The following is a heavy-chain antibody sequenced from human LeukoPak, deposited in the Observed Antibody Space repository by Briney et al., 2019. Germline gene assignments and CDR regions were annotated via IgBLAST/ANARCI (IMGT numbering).Heavy chain of an antibody. CDR1: GDSISNTNYY. D-gene: IGHD6-6*01. CDR2: IYYSGRT. J-gene: IGHJ4*02. Sequence: PSETLSLTCTVSGDSISNTNYYGGRSRQPPGKGVEWIVSIYYSGRTYHNPSLKSRVTLSVETSKNQLSLRLSSVTAADTAVYYCEKIEYSSSIVYWGQGTLVTVSS. CDR3: EKIEYSSSIVY. V-gene: IGHV4-39*07.